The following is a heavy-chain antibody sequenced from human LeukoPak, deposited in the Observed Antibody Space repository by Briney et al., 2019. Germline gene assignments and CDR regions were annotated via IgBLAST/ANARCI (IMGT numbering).Heavy chain of an antibody. CDR2: ISYDGSNK. D-gene: IGHD6-13*01. Sequence: GGSLRLSCAASGFTFSSYGMHWVRQAPGKGLEWVAVISYDGSNKYYADSVKGRFTISRDNSKNTLYPQMNSLRAEDTAVYYCAKDQAGPGYWGQGTLVTVSS. J-gene: IGHJ4*02. CDR3: AKDQAGPGY. CDR1: GFTFSSYG. V-gene: IGHV3-30*18.